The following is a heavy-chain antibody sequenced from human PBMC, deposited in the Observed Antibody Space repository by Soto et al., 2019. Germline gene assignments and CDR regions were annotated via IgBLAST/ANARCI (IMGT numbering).Heavy chain of an antibody. Sequence: GGSLRLSCAASGFTFSNAWMNWVRQAPGKGLEWVGRIKSKTDGGTTDYAAPVKGRFTTSREDSKNTLYLQMNSLKTEDTAVYYCTTDYYGSGSYPYYYYGMDVWGQGTTVTVSS. CDR1: GFTFSNAW. CDR2: IKSKTDGGTT. V-gene: IGHV3-15*07. J-gene: IGHJ6*02. D-gene: IGHD3-10*01. CDR3: TTDYYGSGSYPYYYYGMDV.